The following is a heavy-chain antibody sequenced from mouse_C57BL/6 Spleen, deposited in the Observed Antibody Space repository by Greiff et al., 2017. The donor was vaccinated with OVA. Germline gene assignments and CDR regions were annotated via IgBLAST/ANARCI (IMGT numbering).Heavy chain of an antibody. V-gene: IGHV3-6*01. CDR1: GYSITSGYY. CDR3: ARDEDSNYVGAMDY. J-gene: IGHJ4*01. Sequence: VQLQQSGPGLVKPSQSLSLTCSVTGYSITSGYYWNWIRQFPGNKLEWMGYISYDGSNNYNPSLKNRISITRDTSKNQFFLKLNSVTTEDTATYYCARDEDSNYVGAMDYWGQGTSVTVSS. CDR2: ISYDGSN. D-gene: IGHD2-5*01.